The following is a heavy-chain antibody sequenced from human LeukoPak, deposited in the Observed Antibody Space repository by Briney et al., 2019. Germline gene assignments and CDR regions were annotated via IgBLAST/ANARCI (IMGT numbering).Heavy chain of an antibody. V-gene: IGHV3-7*01. CDR3: AREYGYYFDS. CDR2: IKEDGSEK. J-gene: IGHJ4*02. CDR1: GFTFSSYS. D-gene: IGHD3-22*01. Sequence: PGGSLRLSCAASGFTFSSYSMTWVRQAPGKGLEWVANIKEDGSEKYYVDSVTGRFTISRDNATNLLYLQMNSLRAEDTAVYFCAREYGYYFDSWGQGTLVTVSS.